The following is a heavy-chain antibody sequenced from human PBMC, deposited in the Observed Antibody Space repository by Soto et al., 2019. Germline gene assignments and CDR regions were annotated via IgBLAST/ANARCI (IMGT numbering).Heavy chain of an antibody. CDR1: GFTFSSYA. V-gene: IGHV3-23*01. Sequence: VGSLRLSCAASGFTFSSYAMSWVRQAPGKGLEWVSAISGSGGSTYYADSVKGRFTISRDNSKNTLYLQMNSLRAEDTAVYYCAKEQEMATILIDYYYYGMDVWGQGTTVTVSS. J-gene: IGHJ6*02. D-gene: IGHD5-12*01. CDR2: ISGSGGST. CDR3: AKEQEMATILIDYYYYGMDV.